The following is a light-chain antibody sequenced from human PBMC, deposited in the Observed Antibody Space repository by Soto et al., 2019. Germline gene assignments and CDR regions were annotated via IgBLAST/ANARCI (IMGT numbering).Light chain of an antibody. CDR3: QSYDSSLSVWV. CDR2: GNS. V-gene: IGLV1-40*01. J-gene: IGLJ3*02. CDR1: SSNIGAGYD. Sequence: QSVLTQPPSVSGAPGQRVTISCTGSSSNIGAGYDVHWYQQLPGTAPKLLIYGNSSRPSGVPDRFSGSKSGTSASLAITGLQAEDEAVYYCQSYDSSLSVWVFGGGTKLTVL.